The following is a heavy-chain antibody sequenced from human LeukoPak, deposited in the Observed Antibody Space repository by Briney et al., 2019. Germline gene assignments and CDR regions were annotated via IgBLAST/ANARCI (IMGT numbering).Heavy chain of an antibody. V-gene: IGHV4-39*07. CDR1: GGSISSSSYY. CDR2: IYYSGST. CDR3: ARDRPGGSSLDY. D-gene: IGHD6-13*01. Sequence: SETLSLTCTVSGGSISSSSYYWGWIRQPPGKGLEWIGSIYYSGSTYYNPSLKSRVTISVDTSKIQYSLKLSSVTAADTAVYYCARDRPGGSSLDYWGQGSLVTVSS. J-gene: IGHJ4*02.